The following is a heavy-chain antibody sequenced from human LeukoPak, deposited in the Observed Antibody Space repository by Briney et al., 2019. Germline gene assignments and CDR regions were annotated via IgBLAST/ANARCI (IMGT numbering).Heavy chain of an antibody. CDR3: ARQGVSGMIVPDQH. CDR2: INHSGST. V-gene: IGHV4-34*01. D-gene: IGHD3-22*01. J-gene: IGHJ1*01. Sequence: SETLSPTCAVYGGSFSGYYWSWIRQPPGKGLEWIGEINHSGSTNYNPSLKSRVTISVDTSKNQFSLKLSSVTAADTAVYYCARQGVSGMIVPDQHWGQGTLVTVSS. CDR1: GGSFSGYY.